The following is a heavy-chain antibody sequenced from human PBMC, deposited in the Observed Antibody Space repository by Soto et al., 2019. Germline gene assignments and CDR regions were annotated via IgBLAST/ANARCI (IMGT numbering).Heavy chain of an antibody. CDR3: AKVGGKYVPTLYYYYGMDV. D-gene: IGHD3-16*01. V-gene: IGHV3-23*01. Sequence: PGGSLRLSCAASGFTFSSYAMSWVRQAPGKGLEWVSAISGSGGSTYFADSVKGRFTISRDNSKNTLYLQMNSLRAEDTAVYYCAKVGGKYVPTLYYYYGMDVWGQGTTVTVSS. J-gene: IGHJ6*02. CDR1: GFTFSSYA. CDR2: ISGSGGST.